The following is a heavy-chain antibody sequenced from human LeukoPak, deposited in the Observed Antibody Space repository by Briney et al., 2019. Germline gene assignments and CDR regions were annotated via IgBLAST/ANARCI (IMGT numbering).Heavy chain of an antibody. CDR2: IYYSGST. V-gene: IGHV4-59*01. D-gene: IGHD5-18*01. J-gene: IGHJ6*03. CDR1: GGSFSGYY. CDR3: ARVRYSYDYYYYYYMDV. Sequence: PSETLSLTCDVYGGSFSGYYWSWIRQPPGKGLEWIGYIYYSGSTNYNPSLKSRVTISVDTSKDQFSLKLSSVTAADTAVYYCARVRYSYDYYYYYYMDVWGKGTTVTISS.